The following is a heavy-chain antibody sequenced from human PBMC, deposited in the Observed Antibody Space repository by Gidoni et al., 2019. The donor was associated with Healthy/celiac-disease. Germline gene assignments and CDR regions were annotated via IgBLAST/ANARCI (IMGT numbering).Heavy chain of an antibody. D-gene: IGHD3-22*01. CDR2: FDPEDGET. V-gene: IGHV1-24*01. CDR1: GYNLTELS. CDR3: ATSMQWLLPRYYGMDV. Sequence: QVQLVQSGAEVKKRVASVKVCCKVSGYNLTELSMHWVRQAPGKGLEWMGGFDPEDGETIYAQKFQGRVTMTEDTSTDTAYMELSSLRSEDTAVYYCATSMQWLLPRYYGMDVWGQGTTVTVSS. J-gene: IGHJ6*02.